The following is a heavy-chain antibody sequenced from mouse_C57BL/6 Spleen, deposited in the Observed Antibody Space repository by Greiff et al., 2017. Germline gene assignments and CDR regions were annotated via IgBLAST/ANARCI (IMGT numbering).Heavy chain of an antibody. Sequence: QVQLQQSGAELVMPGASVKLSCKASGYTFTSYWMHWVKQRPGQGLEWIGEIDPSDSYTNYNQKFKGKSTLTVDKSSSTAYMQLSSLTSEDSAVYYCARGSSYLDYWGQGTTLTFSS. CDR2: IDPSDSYT. CDR1: GYTFTSYW. D-gene: IGHD1-1*01. CDR3: ARGSSYLDY. J-gene: IGHJ2*01. V-gene: IGHV1-69*01.